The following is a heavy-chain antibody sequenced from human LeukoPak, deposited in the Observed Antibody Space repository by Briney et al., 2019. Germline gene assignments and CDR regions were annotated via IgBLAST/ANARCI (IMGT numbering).Heavy chain of an antibody. CDR3: ARAPTVVRYYFDY. CDR1: GGTFSSYA. D-gene: IGHD4-23*01. V-gene: IGHV1-69*04. Sequence: SVKVSCKASGGTFSSYAISWVRQAPGQGLEWMGRIIPILGIANYAQKFQGRVTITADKSTSTAYMELSSLRSEDTAVYYCARAPTVVRYYFDYWGQGTLVTVSS. J-gene: IGHJ4*02. CDR2: IIPILGIA.